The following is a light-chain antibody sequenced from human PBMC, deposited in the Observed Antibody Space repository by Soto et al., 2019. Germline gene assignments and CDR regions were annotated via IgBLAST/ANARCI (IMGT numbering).Light chain of an antibody. J-gene: IGKJ3*01. V-gene: IGKV4-1*01. CDR2: WAS. Sequence: DIVMTQSPDSLAVSLGERATINCKFNQSVLYSSNNKNYLAWYQQKPGQPPKLLIYWASTRESGVPDRFSGSGSGTDFTLTISSLQAEDVAVYYCQQYYSTPPTFGPGTKVDIK. CDR1: QSVLYSSNNKNY. CDR3: QQYYSTPPT.